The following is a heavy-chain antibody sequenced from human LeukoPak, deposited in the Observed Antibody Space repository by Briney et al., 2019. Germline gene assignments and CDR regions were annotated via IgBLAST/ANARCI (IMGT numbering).Heavy chain of an antibody. CDR2: IIPIFGTA. V-gene: IGHV1-69*05. J-gene: IGHJ6*03. CDR1: GDTFSSYA. D-gene: IGHD3-22*01. CDR3: AYCPHYYDSSGPPGLYLYMDV. Sequence: SVKVSCKASGDTFSSYAISWVRQAPGQGLEWMGRIIPIFGTANYAQKFQGRVTITTDESTSTAYMELSSLRSEDTAVYYCAYCPHYYDSSGPPGLYLYMDVWGKGTTVTVSS.